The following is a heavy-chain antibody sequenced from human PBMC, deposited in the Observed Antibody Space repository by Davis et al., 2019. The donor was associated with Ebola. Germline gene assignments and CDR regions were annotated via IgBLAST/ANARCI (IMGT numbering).Heavy chain of an antibody. Sequence: AASVTVSCKASGYTLTSYAMHWVRQATGQRLEWMGWIHAGNGNTKYSQKFQGRVTITRDTSGSTAYMELSSLRSEDTAVYYCARGSSKAYYYYGMDVWGQGTTVTVSS. D-gene: IGHD6-6*01. CDR2: IHAGNGNT. CDR3: ARGSSKAYYYYGMDV. V-gene: IGHV1-3*01. CDR1: GYTLTSYA. J-gene: IGHJ6*02.